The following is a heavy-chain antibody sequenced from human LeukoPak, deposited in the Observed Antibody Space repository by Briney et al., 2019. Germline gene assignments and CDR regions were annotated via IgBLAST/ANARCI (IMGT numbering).Heavy chain of an antibody. D-gene: IGHD3-10*01. CDR2: IYYSGST. CDR1: GGSISSSNYY. Sequence: SETLSLTCTVSGGSISSSNYYWGWIRQPPGKGLEWIGYIYYSGSTNYNPSLKSRVTISVDTSKNQFSLKLSSVTAADTAVYYCARVYGSGSSVGVWGQGTTVTVSS. CDR3: ARVYGSGSSVGV. J-gene: IGHJ6*02. V-gene: IGHV4-61*05.